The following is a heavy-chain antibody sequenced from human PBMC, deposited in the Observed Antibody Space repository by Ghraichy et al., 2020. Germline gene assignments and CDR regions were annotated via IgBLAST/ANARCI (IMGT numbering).Heavy chain of an antibody. CDR1: GYTFTSYH. Sequence: ASVKVSCKASGYTFTSYHVHWVRQAPGQGLEWMGIIFSSDGSTSYAQKFQGRVTMTRDTSTSTVYMELSSLISDDTAVYYCTREFPSTGWFDPWSQGTLVTVSS. CDR2: IFSSDGST. J-gene: IGHJ5*02. V-gene: IGHV1-46*03. D-gene: IGHD1-14*01. CDR3: TREFPSTGWFDP.